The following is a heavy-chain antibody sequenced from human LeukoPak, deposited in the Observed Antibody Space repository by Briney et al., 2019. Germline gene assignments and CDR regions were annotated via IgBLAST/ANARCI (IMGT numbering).Heavy chain of an antibody. J-gene: IGHJ4*02. Sequence: PSETLSLTRTVSGXSISGYYWGWIRQPPGKGLEFIGRIHYSGTTKYSPSLQSRVTISVDTSKNQFSLKLNSVTAADTAVYYCARYYCSGACYHLDYWGQGTLVTVSS. CDR2: IHYSGTT. CDR3: ARYYCSGACYHLDY. CDR1: GXSISGYY. V-gene: IGHV4-59*08. D-gene: IGHD2-21*02.